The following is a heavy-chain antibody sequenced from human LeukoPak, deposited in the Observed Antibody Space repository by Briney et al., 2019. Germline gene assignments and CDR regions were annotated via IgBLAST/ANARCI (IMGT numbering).Heavy chain of an antibody. D-gene: IGHD3-22*01. J-gene: IGHJ4*02. CDR3: ARWGTILSYDGSGYYFYFDY. CDR1: GGSISSSSYY. V-gene: IGHV4-39*07. Sequence: SETLSLTCTVSGGSISSSSYYWGWIRQPPGKGLEWIGSIYYSGNTYYNPSLKSRVTISVDTSKNQFSLKLSSVTAADTAVYYCARWGTILSYDGSGYYFYFDYWGQGTLVTVSS. CDR2: IYYSGNT.